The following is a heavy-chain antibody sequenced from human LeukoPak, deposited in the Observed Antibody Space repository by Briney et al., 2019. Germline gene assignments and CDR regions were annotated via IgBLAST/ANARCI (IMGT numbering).Heavy chain of an antibody. D-gene: IGHD6-13*01. Sequence: GGSLRLSCAASGFTFSSYWMSWVRQAPGKGLEWVANIKQDGSEKYYVDSVKGRFTISRDNAKNSLYLQMNSLRAEDTAVYYCAREQQQLAPYYYYGMDVWGQGTTVTVSS. CDR1: GFTFSSYW. J-gene: IGHJ6*02. CDR3: AREQQQLAPYYYYGMDV. V-gene: IGHV3-7*01. CDR2: IKQDGSEK.